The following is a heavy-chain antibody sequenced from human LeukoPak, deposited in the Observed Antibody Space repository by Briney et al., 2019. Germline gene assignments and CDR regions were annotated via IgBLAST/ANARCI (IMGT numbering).Heavy chain of an antibody. D-gene: IGHD6-13*01. CDR3: AKDHGSSWYEGYYFDY. Sequence: GGSLRLSCAASGFTFSSYGMHWVRQAPGKGLEWVAFIRYDGSNKYYADSVKGRFTISRDNSKNTLYLQMNSLRAEDTAVYYCAKDHGSSWYEGYYFDYWGQGTLVTVSS. CDR1: GFTFSSYG. CDR2: IRYDGSNK. V-gene: IGHV3-30*02. J-gene: IGHJ4*02.